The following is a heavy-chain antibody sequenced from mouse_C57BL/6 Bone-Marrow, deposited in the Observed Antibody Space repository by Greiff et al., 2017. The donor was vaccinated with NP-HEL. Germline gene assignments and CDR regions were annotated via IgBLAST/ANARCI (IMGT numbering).Heavy chain of an antibody. CDR3: AREIYYSNYGYFDV. CDR2: IYPRSGNT. D-gene: IGHD2-5*01. Sequence: VQLVESGAELARPGASVKLSCKASGYTFTSYGISWVKQRTGQGLEWIGEIYPRSGNTYYNEKFKGKATLTADKSSSTAYMELRSLTSEDSAVYFCAREIYYSNYGYFDVWGTGTTVTVSS. V-gene: IGHV1-81*01. CDR1: GYTFTSYG. J-gene: IGHJ1*03.